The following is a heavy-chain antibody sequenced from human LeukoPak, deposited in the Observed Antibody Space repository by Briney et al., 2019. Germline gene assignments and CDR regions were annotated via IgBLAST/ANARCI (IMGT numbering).Heavy chain of an antibody. D-gene: IGHD5-12*01. CDR1: GFTFSSYA. V-gene: IGHV3-23*01. CDR2: ISGSFSST. Sequence: PGGSLRLSCAASGFTFSSYAMSWVRQAPGKGLEWVSTISGSFSSTYYADSVEGRFTISRDNSKNTMSLQLNSLRAEDTAVYYCAQSPKIVTTPRFDYWGQGTLVTVSS. CDR3: AQSPKIVTTPRFDY. J-gene: IGHJ4*02.